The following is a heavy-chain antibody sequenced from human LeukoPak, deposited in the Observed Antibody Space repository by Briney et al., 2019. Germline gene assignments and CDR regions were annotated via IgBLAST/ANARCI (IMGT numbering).Heavy chain of an antibody. V-gene: IGHV3-7*01. CDR1: GFTFSSYW. Sequence: GGSLRLSCAASGFTFSSYWMSWVRQAPGKGLEWVANIKQDGSEKYYVDSVKGRFTISRDNAKNSLYLQMNSLRAEDTAVYYCARDYLQWLVHAHFDYWGQGTLVTVSS. J-gene: IGHJ4*02. D-gene: IGHD6-19*01. CDR3: ARDYLQWLVHAHFDY. CDR2: IKQDGSEK.